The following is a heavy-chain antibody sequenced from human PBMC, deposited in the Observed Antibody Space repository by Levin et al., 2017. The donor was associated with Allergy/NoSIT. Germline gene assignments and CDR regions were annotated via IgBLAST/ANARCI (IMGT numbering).Heavy chain of an antibody. V-gene: IGHV5-51*01. CDR1: GYSFSSYW. CDR2: IHPGDSDT. D-gene: IGHD5-18*01. J-gene: IGHJ4*02. Sequence: GGSLRLSCKGSGYSFSSYWIGWVRQMPGKGLEWMGIIHPGDSDTRYSPSFQGQVTISADKSISTAYLQWSSLKASDTAMYYCARRQVYSYGPDFDYWGQGTLVTVSS. CDR3: ARRQVYSYGPDFDY.